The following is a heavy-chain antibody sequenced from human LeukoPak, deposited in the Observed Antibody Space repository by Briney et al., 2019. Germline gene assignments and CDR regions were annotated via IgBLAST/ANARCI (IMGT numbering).Heavy chain of an antibody. V-gene: IGHV5-51*01. CDR3: ARQSASRLGELSLFDH. D-gene: IGHD3-16*02. CDR1: GYSFTSYW. J-gene: IGHJ5*02. Sequence: GESLKISCKGSGYSFTSYWIGWVRQMPGKGLEWMGIIYPGDSDTRYSPSFQGQVTISADKSISTAYLQWSSLKASDTAMYYCARQSASRLGELSLFDHWGQGTLVTVSS. CDR2: IYPGDSDT.